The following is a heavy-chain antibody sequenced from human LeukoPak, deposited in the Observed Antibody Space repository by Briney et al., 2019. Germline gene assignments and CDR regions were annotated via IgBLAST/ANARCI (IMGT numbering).Heavy chain of an antibody. CDR1: GGSFSGYY. J-gene: IGHJ4*02. CDR3: ARGTPNWSGYYIGPYYFDY. D-gene: IGHD3-3*01. Sequence: TSETLSLTCAVYGGSFSGYYWSWIRQPPGKGLEWIGEINHSGSTNYNPSLKSRVTISVDTSKNQFSLKLSSVTAADTAVYYCARGTPNWSGYYIGPYYFDYWGQGTLVTVSS. CDR2: INHSGST. V-gene: IGHV4-34*01.